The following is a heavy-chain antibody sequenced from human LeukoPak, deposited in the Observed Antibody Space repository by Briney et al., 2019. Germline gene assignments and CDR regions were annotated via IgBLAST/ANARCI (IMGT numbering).Heavy chain of an antibody. V-gene: IGHV4-4*02. CDR2: VHHTGRT. CDR1: DYSISSGYW. CDR3: ARNGDYSADS. Sequence: SETLSLTCAVADYSISSGYWWGWVSQPPGKGLEGIGEVHHTGRTNYNPSLKSRVTISVDQSKNQFSLKLTSVTAADTAVYYCARNGDYSADSWGQGTLLTVSS. D-gene: IGHD4-17*01. J-gene: IGHJ4*02.